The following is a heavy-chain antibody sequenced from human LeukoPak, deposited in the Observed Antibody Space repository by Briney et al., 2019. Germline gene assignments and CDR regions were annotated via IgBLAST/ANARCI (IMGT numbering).Heavy chain of an antibody. Sequence: PSETLSLTCTVSGGSISSGGYYWSWIRQHSGKGLEWIGYIYYSGSTYYNPSLKSRVTISVDTSKNQFSLKLSSVTAVDTAVYYCARLYGGNSVYFDYWGQGTLVTVSS. J-gene: IGHJ4*02. CDR1: GGSISSGGYY. D-gene: IGHD4-23*01. CDR3: ARLYGGNSVYFDY. V-gene: IGHV4-31*03. CDR2: IYYSGST.